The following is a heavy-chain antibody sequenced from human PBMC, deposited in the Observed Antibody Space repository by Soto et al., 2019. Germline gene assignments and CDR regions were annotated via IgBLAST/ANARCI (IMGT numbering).Heavy chain of an antibody. D-gene: IGHD6-13*01. J-gene: IGHJ4*02. Sequence: PGGSLRLSCAASGFTFSSYSMNWVRQAPGKGLEWVSSISSSSSYIYYADSVKGRFTISRDNAKNSLYLQMNSLRAEDTAVYYCARDGSGSSSWYGGFPLYWGQGTLVTVSS. V-gene: IGHV3-21*01. CDR1: GFTFSSYS. CDR3: ARDGSGSSSWYGGFPLY. CDR2: ISSSSSYI.